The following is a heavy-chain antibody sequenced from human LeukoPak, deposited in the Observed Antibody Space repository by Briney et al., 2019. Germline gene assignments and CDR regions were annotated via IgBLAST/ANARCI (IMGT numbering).Heavy chain of an antibody. Sequence: SETLSLTCSVSGGSISSYYWSWIRQPPGKGLEWIGYIHYSGGTNYNPSLKSRVTRSLDTSKNQFSPKLNSVTAADTAIYYCARNDHDSSGYFFELGYWGQGALVAVSS. CDR1: GGSISSYY. CDR2: IHYSGGT. CDR3: ARNDHDSSGYFFELGY. J-gene: IGHJ4*02. D-gene: IGHD3-22*01. V-gene: IGHV4-59*01.